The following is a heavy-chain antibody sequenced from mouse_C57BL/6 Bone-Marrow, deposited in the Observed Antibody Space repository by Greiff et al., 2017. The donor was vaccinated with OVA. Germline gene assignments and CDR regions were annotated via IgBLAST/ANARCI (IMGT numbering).Heavy chain of an antibody. CDR3: ARDYYGLYFDY. D-gene: IGHD1-1*01. CDR1: GYTFTSYW. Sequence: QVKLQQPGAELVKPGASVKLSCKASGYTFTSYWMHWVKQRPGQGLEWIGMIHPNSGSTNYNEKLKSKATLTVDKSSTTAYMQLSSLTSEDSAVYYCARDYYGLYFDYWGRGTALTVSS. J-gene: IGHJ2*01. CDR2: IHPNSGST. V-gene: IGHV1-64*01.